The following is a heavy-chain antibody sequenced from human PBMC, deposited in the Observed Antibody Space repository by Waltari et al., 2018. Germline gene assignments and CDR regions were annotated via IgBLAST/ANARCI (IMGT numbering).Heavy chain of an antibody. V-gene: IGHV3-73*01. CDR2: IRSNANSYAT. CDR3: TRRSSDDSSGYWAS. CDR1: GFTFSGSA. J-gene: IGHJ4*02. D-gene: IGHD3-22*01. Sequence: EVQLVESGGGLVQPGGSLKLSCAASGFTFSGSAMHWVRQASGTGLEWVGRIRSNANSYATAYAASVKGRFTISRDDSKNTAYLQMNSLKTEDTAVYYCTRRSSDDSSGYWASWGQGTLVTVSS.